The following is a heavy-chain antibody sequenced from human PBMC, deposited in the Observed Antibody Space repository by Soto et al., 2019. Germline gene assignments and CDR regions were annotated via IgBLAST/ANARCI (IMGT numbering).Heavy chain of an antibody. J-gene: IGHJ4*02. CDR2: IYPGDSDT. D-gene: IGHD3-22*01. CDR1: GYSFTSYW. CDR3: ARVYYDSSGYHLKGGYYFDY. Sequence: PGESLKISCKGSGYSFTSYWIGCVRQMPGKGLEWMGIIYPGDSDTRYSPSFQGQVTISADKSISTAYLQWSSLKASDTAMYYCARVYYDSSGYHLKGGYYFDYWGQGTLVTVSS. V-gene: IGHV5-51*01.